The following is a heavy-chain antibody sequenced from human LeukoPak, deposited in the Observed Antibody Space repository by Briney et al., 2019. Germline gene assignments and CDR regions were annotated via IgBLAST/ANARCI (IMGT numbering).Heavy chain of an antibody. D-gene: IGHD3-10*01. CDR1: GFSFSNYA. CDR3: VKDIHYYGSGNYYNGYFDY. J-gene: IGHJ4*02. Sequence: PGGSLRLSCSASGFSFSNYAMHWDRQAPGKGLEYVSAISSNGGSTYYADSVKGRFTISRDNSKNTLYLQVSSLRAEDTAVYYCVKDIHYYGSGNYYNGYFDYWGQGTLVTVSS. V-gene: IGHV3-64D*09. CDR2: ISSNGGST.